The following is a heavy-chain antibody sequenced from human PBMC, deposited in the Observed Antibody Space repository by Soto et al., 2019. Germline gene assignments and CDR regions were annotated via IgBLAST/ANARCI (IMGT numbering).Heavy chain of an antibody. CDR1: GYTFTSYG. D-gene: IGHD3-10*01. J-gene: IGHJ4*02. Sequence: GASVKVSCKASGYTFTSYGISWVRQAPGQGLEWMGWISAYNGNTNYAQKLQGRVTMTTDTSTSTAYMELRSLRSDDTAVYYCARFLLLSGSSPFDYWRQGTLVTVSS. CDR3: ARFLLLSGSSPFDY. CDR2: ISAYNGNT. V-gene: IGHV1-18*01.